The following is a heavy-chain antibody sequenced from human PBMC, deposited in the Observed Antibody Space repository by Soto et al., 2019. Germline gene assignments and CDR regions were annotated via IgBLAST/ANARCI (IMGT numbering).Heavy chain of an antibody. CDR2: IIPILGIA. D-gene: IGHD6-19*01. V-gene: IGHV1-69*08. Sequence: QVQLVQSGAEVKKPGSSVKVSCKASGGTFSSYTISWVRQAPGQGLEWMGRIIPILGIANYAQKFQGRVTITADKANGTAYMELSSMRSEDTAVSYCSRDKAVGGTADWGQGTLVTVSS. CDR1: GGTFSSYT. CDR3: SRDKAVGGTAD. J-gene: IGHJ4*02.